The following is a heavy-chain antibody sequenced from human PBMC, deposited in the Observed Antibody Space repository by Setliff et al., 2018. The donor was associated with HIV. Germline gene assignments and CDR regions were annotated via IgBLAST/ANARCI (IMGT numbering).Heavy chain of an antibody. J-gene: IGHJ4*02. CDR3: ARQLSNSFDY. D-gene: IGHD1-1*01. V-gene: IGHV1-2*06. Sequence: ASVKVSCKASEYTFTDYFIHWVRQAPGQGLEWMGRINPKSGVADYLKKFQGRVTMTRDTSINTAYMELNSLRSDDTAVYYCARQLSNSFDYWGQGTLVTVSS. CDR2: INPKSGVA. CDR1: EYTFTDYF.